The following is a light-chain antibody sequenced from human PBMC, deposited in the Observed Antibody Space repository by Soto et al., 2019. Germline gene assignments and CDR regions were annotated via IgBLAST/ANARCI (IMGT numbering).Light chain of an antibody. V-gene: IGKV3D-15*01. CDR2: GIS. Sequence: EIVMTQFPATLSVSPGERATLSCRASQSFNSNYLSWYQQKPGQAPKLLIYGISKRATDIPDRFSGSGSGTEFTLTISSLQPEDFATYYCQQHGQWPITFGQGTRLE. CDR3: QQHGQWPIT. CDR1: QSFNSN. J-gene: IGKJ5*01.